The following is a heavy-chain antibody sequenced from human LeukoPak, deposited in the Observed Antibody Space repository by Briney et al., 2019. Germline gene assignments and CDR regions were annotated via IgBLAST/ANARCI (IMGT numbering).Heavy chain of an antibody. J-gene: IGHJ5*02. CDR1: GFTFSSYE. CDR2: MYHNGST. CDR3: ARHPSGRMWLQQGGWFDP. Sequence: GSLRLSCAASGFTFSSYEMNWVRQPPGKGLEWIGSMYHNGSTYYNPSLKSRVTMSVDTSKNQFSLKLTSVTAADTAVYYCARHPSGRMWLQQGGWFDPWGQGTLVTVSS. V-gene: IGHV4-39*01. D-gene: IGHD5-24*01.